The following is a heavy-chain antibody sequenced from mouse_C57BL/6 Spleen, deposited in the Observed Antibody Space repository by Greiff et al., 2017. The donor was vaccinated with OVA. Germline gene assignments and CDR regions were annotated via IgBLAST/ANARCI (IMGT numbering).Heavy chain of an antibody. CDR3: ARTTSSYGSSGGYFDV. Sequence: EVKLMESEGGLVQPGSSMKLSCTASGFTFSDYYMAWVRQVPEKGLEWVANINYDGSSTYYLDSLKSRFIISRDNAKNILYLQMSSLKSEDTATYYCARTTSSYGSSGGYFDVWGTGTTVTVSS. CDR1: GFTFSDYY. D-gene: IGHD1-1*01. V-gene: IGHV5-16*01. J-gene: IGHJ1*03. CDR2: INYDGSST.